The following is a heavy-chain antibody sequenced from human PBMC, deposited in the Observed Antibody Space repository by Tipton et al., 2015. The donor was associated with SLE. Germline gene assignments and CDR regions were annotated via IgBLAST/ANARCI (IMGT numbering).Heavy chain of an antibody. CDR1: GGSIRIHF. Sequence: TLSLTCTVSGGSIRIHFWSWIRQPPGKGLEWIGYIYYSGSTNYDPSLKSRVTISVDTSKNQFSLKLTSVTAADTAVYYCAREGKNYHGSGSFYTWGQGILVTVSS. J-gene: IGHJ5*02. V-gene: IGHV4-59*11. CDR3: AREGKNYHGSGSFYT. CDR2: IYYSGST. D-gene: IGHD3-10*01.